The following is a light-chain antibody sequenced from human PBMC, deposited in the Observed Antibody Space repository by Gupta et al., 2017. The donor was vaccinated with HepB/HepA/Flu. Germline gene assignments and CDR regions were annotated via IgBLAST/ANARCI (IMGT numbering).Light chain of an antibody. V-gene: IGLV2-8*01. J-gene: IGLJ1*01. CDR1: SSDIGAYNL. CDR2: DFF. CDR3: FSYAGNDNWV. Sequence: QSAPTQPPSASGSPGQSVTISCTGTSSDIGAYNLVSWYQQHPGKAPKLIIYDFFQRPSGVPDRFSGSKSSNTASLTVSGLQAEDEADYYCFSYAGNDNWVFGGGTKVTVL.